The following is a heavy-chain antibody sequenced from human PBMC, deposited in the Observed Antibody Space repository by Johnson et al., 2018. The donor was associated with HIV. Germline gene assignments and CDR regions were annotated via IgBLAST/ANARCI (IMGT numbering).Heavy chain of an antibody. J-gene: IGHJ3*02. CDR3: ARDTWIFGVVIERSDAFDI. D-gene: IGHD3-3*01. CDR1: GFTFSSYG. Sequence: QVQLVESGGGVVQSGRSLRLSCAASGFTFSSYGMHWVRQAPGKGLEWVSVIYSGGSTYYADSVKGRFTISRDNSKNTLYLQMNSLRAEDTAVYHCARDTWIFGVVIERSDAFDIWGQGTMVTVSS. CDR2: IYSGGST. V-gene: IGHV3-NL1*01.